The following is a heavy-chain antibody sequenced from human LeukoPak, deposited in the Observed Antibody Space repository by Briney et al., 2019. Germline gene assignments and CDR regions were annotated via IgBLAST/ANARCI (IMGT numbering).Heavy chain of an antibody. CDR1: GYTFTDYY. D-gene: IGHD3-9*01. J-gene: IGHJ6*03. Sequence: ASVKVSCKASGYTFTDYYMHWVRQAPGQGLEWMGGIIPIFGTANYAQKFQGRVTITADKSTSTAYMELSSLRSEDTAVYYCASPATRYSLYYYYMDVWGKGTTVTVSS. CDR3: ASPATRYSLYYYYMDV. CDR2: IIPIFGTA. V-gene: IGHV1-69*06.